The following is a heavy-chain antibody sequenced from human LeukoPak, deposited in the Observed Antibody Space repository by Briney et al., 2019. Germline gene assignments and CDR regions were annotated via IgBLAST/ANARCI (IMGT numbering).Heavy chain of an antibody. D-gene: IGHD6-19*01. J-gene: IGHJ6*03. CDR1: GFSFKNYG. Sequence: GGSLRLSCAASGFSFKNYGMHWVRQAPGKGLEWVAFIWHDGSNKYYADYVKDRFTISRDNFKGTLDLQLNSLRAEDTAVYYCAKGGYSSLMDVWGKGTTVTVSS. CDR2: IWHDGSNK. CDR3: AKGGYSSLMDV. V-gene: IGHV3-30*02.